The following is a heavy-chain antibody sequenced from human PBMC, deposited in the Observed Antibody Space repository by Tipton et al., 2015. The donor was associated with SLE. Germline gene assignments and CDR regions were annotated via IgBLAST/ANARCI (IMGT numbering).Heavy chain of an antibody. D-gene: IGHD6-6*01. J-gene: IGHJ4*02. Sequence: TLSLTCTVSGGSISSRSYYWSWFPQPPGKGLAWIGSIYYSGSTYYNPSPKSRVTISVDTSKNQFSLKLSSVAAADTAVYYCARDRGSSSPYPMFDYWGQGTLVTVSS. CDR1: GGSISSRSYY. CDR2: IYYSGST. V-gene: IGHV4-39*07. CDR3: ARDRGSSSPYPMFDY.